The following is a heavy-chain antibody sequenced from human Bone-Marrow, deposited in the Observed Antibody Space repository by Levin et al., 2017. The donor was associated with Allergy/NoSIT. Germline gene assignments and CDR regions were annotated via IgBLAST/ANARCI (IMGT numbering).Heavy chain of an antibody. D-gene: IGHD2-2*01. CDR3: AREKQYQLPLYYYYYYIDV. V-gene: IGHV4-4*02. J-gene: IGHJ6*03. Sequence: RSQTLSLTCTVSGDSITSTDWWTWVRRPPGKGLEWIGEISHRGNPNYNPSLKSRVTISVDKSQNQFSLKVTSVTAADTAVYYCAREKQYQLPLYYYYYYIDVWGKGTSVTVSS. CDR2: ISHRGNP. CDR1: GDSITSTDW.